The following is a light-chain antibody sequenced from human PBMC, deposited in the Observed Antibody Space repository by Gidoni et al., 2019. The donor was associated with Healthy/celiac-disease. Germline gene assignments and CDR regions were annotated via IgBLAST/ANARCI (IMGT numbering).Light chain of an antibody. J-gene: IGKJ4*02. V-gene: IGKV3-15*01. CDR2: GAS. CDR3: QQYNNWLRT. CDR1: QSVSSN. Sequence: EIVMTQSPATLSVSPGERATLSCSASQSVSSNLAWYQQKPGQAPRLLIYGASTRATGIPARFSGSGSGTEFTLTISRLQSEDFAVYYCQQYNNWLRTFGGGTKVEIK.